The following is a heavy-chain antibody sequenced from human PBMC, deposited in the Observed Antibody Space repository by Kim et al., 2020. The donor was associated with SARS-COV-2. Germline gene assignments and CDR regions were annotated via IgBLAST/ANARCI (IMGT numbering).Heavy chain of an antibody. J-gene: IGHJ4*01. CDR1: GDSINDFY. CDR3: AWPGRGAISLSGSSLLDY. CDR2: RYQTWSP. Sequence: SETLSLTCTVSGDSINDFYWSWIRQSPGRGLECLGTRYQTWSPTYNPPLMGGVTLTLSPSKNKVSRKLTVVTAAETAMFFCAWPGRGAISLSGSSLLDY. D-gene: IGHD3-10*01. V-gene: IGHV4-59*12.